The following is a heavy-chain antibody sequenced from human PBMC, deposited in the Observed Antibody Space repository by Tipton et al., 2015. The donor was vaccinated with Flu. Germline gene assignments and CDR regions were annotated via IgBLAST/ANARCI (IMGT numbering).Heavy chain of an antibody. V-gene: IGHV4-39*07. D-gene: IGHD6-19*01. CDR2: IFYNGNT. CDR3: VRAPPEDRSGWYFDS. CDR1: GVPISSRTYY. J-gene: IGHJ4*02. Sequence: TLSLTCTVSGVPISSRTYYWGWVRQPPGKGLEWIGSIFYNGNTNSNPSLKSRVTMSVDTSKNQFSLNLTSVTAADTAVYYCVRAPPEDRSGWYFDSWGQGTLVAVSS.